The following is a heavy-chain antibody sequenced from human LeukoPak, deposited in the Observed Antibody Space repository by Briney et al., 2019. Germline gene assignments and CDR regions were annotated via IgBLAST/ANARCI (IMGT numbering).Heavy chain of an antibody. CDR1: GFTFNNYA. D-gene: IGHD3-16*01. Sequence: GGSLRLSCAASGFTFNNYAMSWVRQAPGKGLEWVSTISSSGSNYADSVKGRFTISRDNSKSTVDLQMNSLRADDTAVYYCARDPGGSFDYWGQGTLVTASS. CDR2: ISSSGS. CDR3: ARDPGGSFDY. V-gene: IGHV3-23*01. J-gene: IGHJ4*02.